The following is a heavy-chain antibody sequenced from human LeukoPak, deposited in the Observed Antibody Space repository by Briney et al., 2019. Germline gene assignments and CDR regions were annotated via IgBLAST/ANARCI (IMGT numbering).Heavy chain of an antibody. CDR1: GGSISSYY. V-gene: IGHV4-59*01. Sequence: SETLSLTCTVSGGSISSYYWSWTRQPPGKGLEWIGYVDHTGSTKFNPSLNGRVSISRDTSNNFFSLRLRSVTAADTAVYFCARGRVSSSTWYSTYYYFFYMDFWGKGTTVTVSS. J-gene: IGHJ6*03. D-gene: IGHD4-11*01. CDR2: VDHTGST. CDR3: ARGRVSSSTWYSTYYYFFYMDF.